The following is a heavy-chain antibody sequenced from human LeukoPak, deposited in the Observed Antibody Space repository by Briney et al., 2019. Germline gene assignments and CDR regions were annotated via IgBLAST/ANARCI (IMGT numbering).Heavy chain of an antibody. Sequence: SETLSLTCTVSGGSISSYYWSWIRQPPGKGLEWIGRIYPSGSSNYSPSLKSRVTMSVDTSKNQFSLRLNSVTAADTAVYYCARSPKGAFDIWGQGTMVTVSS. CDR2: IYPSGSS. CDR3: ARSPKGAFDI. CDR1: GGSISSYY. J-gene: IGHJ3*02. V-gene: IGHV4-4*07.